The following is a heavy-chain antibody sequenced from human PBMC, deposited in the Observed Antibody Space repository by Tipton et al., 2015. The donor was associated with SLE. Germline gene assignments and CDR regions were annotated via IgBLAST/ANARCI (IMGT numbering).Heavy chain of an antibody. CDR2: MNPTNSKT. CDR1: GYTFTDYN. V-gene: IGHV1-8*01. D-gene: IGHD1-26*01. Sequence: QSGPEVKKPGASVKVSCKASGYTFTDYNINWVRQATGQGLEWMGWMNPTNSKTGYVQKFQGRVTMTMDTSISTAYMELSGLTADDTAMYCCARAKWEPDYWGRGTLVTVSS. J-gene: IGHJ4*02. CDR3: ARAKWEPDY.